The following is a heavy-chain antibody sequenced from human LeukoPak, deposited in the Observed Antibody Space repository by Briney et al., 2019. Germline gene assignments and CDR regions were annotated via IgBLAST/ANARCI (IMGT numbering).Heavy chain of an antibody. CDR2: IIPIFGTA. D-gene: IGHD3-10*01. CDR1: GYTFTSYD. Sequence: SVKVSCKASGYTFTSYDISWVRQAPGQGLEWMGRIIPIFGTANYAQKFQGRVTITTDESTSTAYMELSSLRSEDTAVYYCARDRDLRFGELLWWFDPWGQGTLVTVSS. J-gene: IGHJ5*02. CDR3: ARDRDLRFGELLWWFDP. V-gene: IGHV1-69*05.